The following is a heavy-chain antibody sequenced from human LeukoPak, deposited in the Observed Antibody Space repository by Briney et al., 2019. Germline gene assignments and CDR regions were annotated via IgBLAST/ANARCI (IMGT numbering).Heavy chain of an antibody. V-gene: IGHV3-74*01. CDR3: ARPDYGDHRFDS. Sequence: TGGSLRLSCAASGFTFSSYEMNWVRQAPGKGLVWVSRINSDGSSIRYADSVKGRFTISRDNAKNTLYLQMNSLRAEDTAVYYCARPDYGDHRFDSWGQGTLVTVSS. D-gene: IGHD4-17*01. CDR2: INSDGSSI. CDR1: GFTFSSYE. J-gene: IGHJ4*02.